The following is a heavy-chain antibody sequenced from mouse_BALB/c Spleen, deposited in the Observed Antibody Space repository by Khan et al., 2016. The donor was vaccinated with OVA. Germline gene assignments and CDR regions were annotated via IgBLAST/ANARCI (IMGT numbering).Heavy chain of an antibody. CDR2: ISYSGST. D-gene: IGHD3-3*01. Sequence: VQLKQSGPGLVKPSQSLSLTCTVTGYSITSDYAWNWIRQFPGNKLEWMGYISYSGSTSYNPSLKSRISITRDTSKNPFFLQFNSVTTEDTHQEDGERAIRANWGQGTTLTVSS. J-gene: IGHJ2*01. V-gene: IGHV3-2*02. CDR3: ERAIRAN. CDR1: GYSITSDYA.